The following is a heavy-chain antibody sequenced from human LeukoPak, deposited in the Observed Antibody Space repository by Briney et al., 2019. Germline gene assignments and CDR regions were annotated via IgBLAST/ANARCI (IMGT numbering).Heavy chain of an antibody. CDR1: GFTFDDYA. D-gene: IGHD4-23*01. J-gene: IGHJ4*02. V-gene: IGHV3-9*01. Sequence: GRSLRLSCAASGFTFDDYAMHWVRHAPGKGLEWVSGISWNSGSIGYADSVKGRFTISRDNAQNSLYLQMNRLRAEDTALYYCAKDMRGQGGNAFDYWGQGTLVTVSS. CDR2: ISWNSGSI. CDR3: AKDMRGQGGNAFDY.